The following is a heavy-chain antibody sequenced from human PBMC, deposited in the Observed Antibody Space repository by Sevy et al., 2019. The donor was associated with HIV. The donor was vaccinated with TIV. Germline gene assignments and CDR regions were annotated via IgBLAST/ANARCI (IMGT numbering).Heavy chain of an antibody. CDR1: GFTFSSYG. D-gene: IGHD6-19*01. Sequence: GGSLRLSCAASGFTFSSYGMHWVRQAPGKGLEWVAVISYDGSNKYYADSVKGRFTISRENSKNTLYLQMNSLRAEDTDVYYCAKDRSSSGGIEYYYYDGMDVWGQGTTVTVSS. CDR3: AKDRSSSGGIEYYYYDGMDV. J-gene: IGHJ6*02. CDR2: ISYDGSNK. V-gene: IGHV3-30*18.